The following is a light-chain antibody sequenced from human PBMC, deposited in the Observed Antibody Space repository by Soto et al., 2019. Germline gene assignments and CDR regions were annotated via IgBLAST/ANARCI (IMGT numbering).Light chain of an antibody. CDR1: SSDVGGYNY. Sequence: QSVLTQPASVSGSPGQSITISCTGTSSDVGGYNYVSWYQQYPGKAPKLTIYEVSNRPSGVSNRFSGSKSGNTASLTISGLQAEDEADYYCSSYTSSTTLVFGTGTKVTVL. J-gene: IGLJ1*01. CDR2: EVS. CDR3: SSYTSSTTLV. V-gene: IGLV2-14*01.